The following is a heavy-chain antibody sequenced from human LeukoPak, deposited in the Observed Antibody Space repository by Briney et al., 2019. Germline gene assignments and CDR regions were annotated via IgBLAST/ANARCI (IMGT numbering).Heavy chain of an antibody. D-gene: IGHD1-26*01. V-gene: IGHV3-23*01. CDR3: AKGGKWDVTPFDY. J-gene: IGHJ4*02. CDR1: GFTFSSYA. CDR2: VSGRGDST. Sequence: GGSLRLSCAASGFTFSSYAINWVRQAPGKGLEWVSAVSGRGDSTYYADSVKGRFTISRDNSKNTLYLQVNSLRAEDTAVYYCAKGGKWDVTPFDYWGQGTLVTVSS.